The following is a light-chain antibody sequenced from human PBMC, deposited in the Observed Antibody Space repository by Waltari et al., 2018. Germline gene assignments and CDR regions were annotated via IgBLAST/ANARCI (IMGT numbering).Light chain of an antibody. Sequence: QSPLTPPASVSGSPGQSITISFTDTSSDVGDYNYVPWYQQHHGKAPKLIIYYDSNRPSGVANRVSGSKSGGTASLTISGLQPEDEASYHCISYVCQTLGLFGGGTKVTVL. J-gene: IGLJ3*02. V-gene: IGLV2-14*03. CDR3: ISYVCQTLGL. CDR1: SSDVGDYNY. CDR2: YDS.